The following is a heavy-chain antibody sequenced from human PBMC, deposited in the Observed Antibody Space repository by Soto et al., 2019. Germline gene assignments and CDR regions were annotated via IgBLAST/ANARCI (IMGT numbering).Heavy chain of an antibody. D-gene: IGHD4-4*01. Sequence: SETLSLTCTVSGGSISSYYWSWIRQPPGKGLEWIGYIYYSGSTNYNPSLKSRVTISVDTSKNQFSLKLSSVTAADTAVYYCATYDYNFDYWGQGTLVTVSS. CDR3: ATYDYNFDY. CDR2: IYYSGST. J-gene: IGHJ4*02. CDR1: GGSISSYY. V-gene: IGHV4-59*01.